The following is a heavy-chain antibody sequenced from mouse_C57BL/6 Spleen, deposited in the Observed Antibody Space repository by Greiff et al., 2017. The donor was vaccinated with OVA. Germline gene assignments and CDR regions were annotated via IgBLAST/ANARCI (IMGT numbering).Heavy chain of an antibody. J-gene: IGHJ1*03. V-gene: IGHV5-12*01. CDR2: ISNGGGST. D-gene: IGHD1-1*01. Sequence: EVKVVESGGGLVQPGGSLKLSCAASGFTFSDYYMYWVRQTPEKRLEWVAYISNGGGSTYYPDTVKGRFTISRDNAKNTLYLQMSRLKSEDTAMYYCARRGFTTVVAHWYFDVWGTGTTVTVSS. CDR3: ARRGFTTVVAHWYFDV. CDR1: GFTFSDYY.